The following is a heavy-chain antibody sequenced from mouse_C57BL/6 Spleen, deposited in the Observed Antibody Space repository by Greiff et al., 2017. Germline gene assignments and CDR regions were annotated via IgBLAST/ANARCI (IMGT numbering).Heavy chain of an antibody. V-gene: IGHV1-80*01. CDR3: ARRDYGSSLYWYFDV. CDR1: GYAFTSYW. J-gene: IGHJ1*03. CDR2: IYPGGGDT. D-gene: IGHD1-1*01. Sequence: QVQLQPSGAELVKPGASVKISCKASGYAFTSYWMNWVKQRPGQGLEWIGQIYPGGGDTNYNGKFKGKATLTADKSSSTAYMQLSSLTSEDSAVYFCARRDYGSSLYWYFDVWGTGTTVTVAS.